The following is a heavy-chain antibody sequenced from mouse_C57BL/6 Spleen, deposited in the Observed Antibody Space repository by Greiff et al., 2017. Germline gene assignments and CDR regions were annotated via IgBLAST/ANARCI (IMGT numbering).Heavy chain of an antibody. CDR3: TPYGSSYPFAY. V-gene: IGHV6-3*01. CDR2: IRLKSDNYAT. Sequence: EVTVEESGGGLVQPGGSMKLSCVASRFTFSNYWMNWVRQSPEKGLEWVAQIRLKSDNYATHYAESVKGRFTISSDDSKSSVYLQMNNLSAEDTGIYYCTPYGSSYPFAYWGQGTLVTVSA. J-gene: IGHJ3*01. CDR1: RFTFSNYW. D-gene: IGHD1-1*01.